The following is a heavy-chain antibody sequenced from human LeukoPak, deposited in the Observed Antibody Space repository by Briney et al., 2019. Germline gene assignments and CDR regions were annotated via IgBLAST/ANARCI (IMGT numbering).Heavy chain of an antibody. CDR2: MNPNSGNT. CDR1: GYTFTSYD. Sequence: GASVKVSCKASGYTFTSYDINWVRQATGQGLEWMGWMNPNSGNTGYAQKFQGRVTMTRNTSISTAYMELSSLRSEDTAVYYCASCGGHTATCHDAFDIWGQGTMVTVSS. CDR3: ASCGGHTATCHDAFDI. V-gene: IGHV1-8*01. J-gene: IGHJ3*02. D-gene: IGHD5-18*01.